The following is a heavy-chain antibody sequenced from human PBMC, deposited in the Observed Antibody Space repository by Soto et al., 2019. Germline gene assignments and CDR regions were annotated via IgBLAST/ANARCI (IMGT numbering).Heavy chain of an antibody. CDR1: GGSFSGYY. CDR3: ATTYYGSGSSYETYIWFDP. CDR2: INRSGST. D-gene: IGHD3-10*01. Sequence: QVQLQQWGAGLLKPSETLSLTCAVYGGSFSGYYWSWIRQPPGKGLEWIGEINRSGSTNYNPSLKSRVTISVDTSKNQFSLKLTAVTAADTAVYYCATTYYGSGSSYETYIWFDPWGQGTLVTVSS. J-gene: IGHJ5*02. V-gene: IGHV4-34*01.